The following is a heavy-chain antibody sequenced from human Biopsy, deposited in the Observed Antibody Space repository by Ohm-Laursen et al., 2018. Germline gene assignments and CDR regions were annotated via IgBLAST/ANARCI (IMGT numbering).Heavy chain of an antibody. CDR2: SDSSAAST. CDR3: ASDLNGDPSAFDY. J-gene: IGHJ4*02. D-gene: IGHD4-17*01. CDR1: GFTFKNYA. Sequence: SLRLSCAASGFTFKNYAMNWVRQAPGKGLDWVSSSDSSAASTFYADSVKGRFTISRDNSKSTLFLQMNSLRAADTAIYYCASDLNGDPSAFDYWGQGTPVTVSS. V-gene: IGHV3-23*01.